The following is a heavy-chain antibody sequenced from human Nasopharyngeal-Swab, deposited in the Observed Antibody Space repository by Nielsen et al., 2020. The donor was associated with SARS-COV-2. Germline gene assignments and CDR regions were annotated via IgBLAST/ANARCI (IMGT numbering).Heavy chain of an antibody. CDR3: ARQTGMDV. V-gene: IGHV4-39*01. J-gene: IGHJ6*02. CDR2: IYYTGSA. Sequence: SETLSLTCTVSGGSIMSSSYYWGWIRQPPGKGLEWIGVIYYTGSAHYSPSLKSRVTISVDTSRNQFFLRVASVTAEDTAVDYCARQTGMDVWGQGTSVTVSS. CDR1: GGSIMSSSYY.